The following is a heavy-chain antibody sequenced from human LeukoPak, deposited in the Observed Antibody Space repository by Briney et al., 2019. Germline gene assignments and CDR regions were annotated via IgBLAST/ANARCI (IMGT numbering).Heavy chain of an antibody. CDR3: ARDGAVAGTFLDDNWFDP. Sequence: SETLSLTCTVSGGAISSYYWSWIRQPPGKGLEWIGVIYYSRSTNYNPSLKSRVTISLDTSKTQFSLKLNSVTAADTAVYYCARDGAVAGTFLDDNWFDPWGQGTLVTVSP. CDR1: GGAISSYY. J-gene: IGHJ5*02. D-gene: IGHD6-19*01. V-gene: IGHV4-59*01. CDR2: IYYSRST.